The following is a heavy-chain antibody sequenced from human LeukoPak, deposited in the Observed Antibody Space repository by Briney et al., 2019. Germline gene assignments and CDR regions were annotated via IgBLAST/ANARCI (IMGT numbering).Heavy chain of an antibody. J-gene: IGHJ4*02. Sequence: GASVKVSCKASGYTFTSYDINWVRQATGQGLEWMGWMNPNSGNTGYAQKFQGRVTMTEDTSTDTAYMELSSLRSEDTAVYYCATVGVLWFREGYFDYWGQGTLVTVSS. CDR3: ATVGVLWFREGYFDY. CDR1: GYTFTSYD. D-gene: IGHD3-10*01. V-gene: IGHV1-8*01. CDR2: MNPNSGNT.